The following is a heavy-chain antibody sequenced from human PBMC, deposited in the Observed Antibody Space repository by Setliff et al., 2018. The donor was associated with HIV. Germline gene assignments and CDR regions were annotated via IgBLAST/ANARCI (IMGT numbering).Heavy chain of an antibody. D-gene: IGHD4-17*01. J-gene: IGHJ5*02. CDR1: GYSISSGFY. V-gene: IGHV4-38-2*02. CDR3: ARAYSDYGSNQGWFDP. CDR2: IYRSGST. Sequence: TSETLSLTCTVSGYSISSGFYWGWIRQPPGKGLEWIGRIYRSGSTHYNPSLKSRVTISVDTSKNQFSLKLSSVTAADTAVYYCARAYSDYGSNQGWFDPWGQGTLVTVSS.